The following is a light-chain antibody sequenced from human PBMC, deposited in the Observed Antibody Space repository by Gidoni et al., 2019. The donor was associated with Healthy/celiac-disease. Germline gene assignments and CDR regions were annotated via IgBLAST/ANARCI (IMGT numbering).Light chain of an antibody. CDR3: QQYGSSPMYT. Sequence: EILLPHSPGPLSLSPGERATLSSRASQSVSSSYLAWYQQKPGQAPRLLIYGASSRATGIPDRFSGSGSGTDFTLTISRLEPEDFAVYYCQQYGSSPMYTFGQGTKLEIK. J-gene: IGKJ2*01. CDR2: GAS. V-gene: IGKV3-20*01. CDR1: QSVSSSY.